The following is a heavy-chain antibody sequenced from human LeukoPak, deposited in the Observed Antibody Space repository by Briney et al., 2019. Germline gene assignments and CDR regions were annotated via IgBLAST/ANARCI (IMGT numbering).Heavy chain of an antibody. CDR1: GGTFSSYA. V-gene: IGHV1-69*06. J-gene: IGHJ4*02. D-gene: IGHD5-24*01. CDR2: IIPIFGTA. CDR3: ARARVGDGYMFDY. Sequence: SVKASCKASGGTFSSYAISWVRQAPGQGLEWMGGIIPIFGTANYAQKFQGRVTITADKSTSTAYMELSSLRSEDTAVYYCARARVGDGYMFDYWGQGTLVTVSS.